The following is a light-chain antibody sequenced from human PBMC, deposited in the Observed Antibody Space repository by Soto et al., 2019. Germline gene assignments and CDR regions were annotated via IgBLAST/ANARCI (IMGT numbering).Light chain of an antibody. V-gene: IGLV1-47*01. CDR1: SSNIGINF. CDR2: MNS. J-gene: IGLJ3*02. Sequence: QSVLTQPPSASGTPGQRVTISCSGSSSNIGINFVYWYQQLPGTAPKLLIYMNSQRPSGVPDRFSGSKSGTSASLAISGLRSEDEADYYCATWDDSLVGPVFGGGTKLTVL. CDR3: ATWDDSLVGPV.